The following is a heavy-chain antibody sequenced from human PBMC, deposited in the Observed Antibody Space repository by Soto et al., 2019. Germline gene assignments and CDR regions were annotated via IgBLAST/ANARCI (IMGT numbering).Heavy chain of an antibody. CDR3: ARDVGSGETFDP. D-gene: IGHD2-15*01. Sequence: ASVKVSCKASAYTFTSYVISWVLQAPGQGLEWMGWISAYNGNTNYAQKLQGRVTMTTDTSTSTAYMELRSLRSDDTAVYYCARDVGSGETFDPWGQGTLVTAPQ. V-gene: IGHV1-18*04. CDR2: ISAYNGNT. CDR1: AYTFTSYV. J-gene: IGHJ5*02.